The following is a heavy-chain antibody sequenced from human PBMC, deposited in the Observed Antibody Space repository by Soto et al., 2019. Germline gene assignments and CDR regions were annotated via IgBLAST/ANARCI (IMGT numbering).Heavy chain of an antibody. J-gene: IGHJ6*02. V-gene: IGHV3-23*01. D-gene: IGHD3-9*01. CDR1: GFTFSSYA. CDR2: ISGSGGST. Sequence: GGSLRLSCAASGFTFSSYAMSWVRQAPGKGLEWVSAISGSGGSTYYADSVKGRFTISRDNSKNTLYLQMNSLRAEDTAVYYCAKQNYDILTGYRYYYYYGMDVWGQGTTVTVS. CDR3: AKQNYDILTGYRYYYYYGMDV.